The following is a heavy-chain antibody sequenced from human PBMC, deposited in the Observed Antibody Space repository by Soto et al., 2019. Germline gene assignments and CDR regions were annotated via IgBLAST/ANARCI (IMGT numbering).Heavy chain of an antibody. CDR3: TRLDPELAPRDYYYYGMDV. Sequence: GGSLRLSCAASGFTFSGSAMHWVRQASGKGLEWVGRIRSKANSYATAYAASVKGRFTISRDDSKNTAYLQMNSLKTEDTAVYYCTRLDPELAPRDYYYYGMDVWGQGTTVTVSS. CDR1: GFTFSGSA. J-gene: IGHJ6*02. CDR2: IRSKANSYAT. V-gene: IGHV3-73*01. D-gene: IGHD5-12*01.